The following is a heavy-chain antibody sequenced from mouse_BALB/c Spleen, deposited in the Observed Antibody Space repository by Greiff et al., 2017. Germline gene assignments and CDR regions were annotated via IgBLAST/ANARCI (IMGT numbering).Heavy chain of an antibody. CDR2: ISNGGGST. CDR3: ARGGNYGAWFAY. D-gene: IGHD2-1*01. Sequence: EVMLVESGGGLVQPGGSLKLSCAASGFTFSSYTMSWVRQTPEKRLEWVAYISNGGGSTYYPDTVKGRFTISRDNAKNTLYLQMSSLKSEDTAMYYCARGGNYGAWFAYWGQGTLVTVSA. CDR1: GFTFSSYT. V-gene: IGHV5-12-2*01. J-gene: IGHJ3*01.